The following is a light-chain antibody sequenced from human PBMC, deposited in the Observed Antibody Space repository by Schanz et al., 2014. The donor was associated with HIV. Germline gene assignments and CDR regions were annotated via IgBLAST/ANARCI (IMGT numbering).Light chain of an antibody. V-gene: IGLV2-14*03. J-gene: IGLJ2*01. CDR3: TSSGGTNNFVI. CDR1: SSDIGGYDV. CDR2: DVT. Sequence: QSALTQPASVSGSPGQSITISCTGTSSDIGGYDVVSWYQQHPGKAPKLMIYDVTNRPSGVSDRFSGSRSGNTASLTVSDLQAEDEADYYCTSSGGTNNFVIFGGGTKLTVL.